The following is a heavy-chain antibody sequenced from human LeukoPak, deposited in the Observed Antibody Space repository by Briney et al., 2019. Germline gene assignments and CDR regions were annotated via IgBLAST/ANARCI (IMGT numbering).Heavy chain of an antibody. V-gene: IGHV3-30-3*01. CDR3: ARDEEIAVAAH. D-gene: IGHD6-19*01. CDR1: GFTFSNSV. CDR2: ISYDGSNK. Sequence: GGSLRLSCVGSGFTFSNSVMHWVRQAPGKGLEWVAVISYDGSNKYYADSVKGRFTISRDNSKNTLYLQMNSLRAEDTAVYYCARDEEIAVAAHWGQGTLVTVSS. J-gene: IGHJ4*02.